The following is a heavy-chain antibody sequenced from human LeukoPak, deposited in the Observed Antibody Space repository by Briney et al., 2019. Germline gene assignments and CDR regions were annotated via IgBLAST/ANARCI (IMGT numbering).Heavy chain of an antibody. Sequence: SVKVSYKASGGTFSSYAVSWVRQAPGQGLEWIGGIIPIFATPDYAQKFRGRVSITTDESTSTAYMELSSLRSEDTALYYCARGPLYYDLSTGYPPSEMYYFDYWGQGTLVTVSS. CDR3: ARGPLYYDLSTGYPPSEMYYFDY. CDR2: IIPIFATP. J-gene: IGHJ4*02. D-gene: IGHD3-9*01. V-gene: IGHV1-69*05. CDR1: GGTFSSYA.